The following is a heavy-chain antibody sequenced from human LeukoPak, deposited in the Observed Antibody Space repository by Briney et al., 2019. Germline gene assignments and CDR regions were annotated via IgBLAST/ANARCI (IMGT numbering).Heavy chain of an antibody. CDR1: GYTFTSYA. CDR3: ASWGWELQSGWFDP. CDR2: INPNRGGT. Sequence: ASVKVSCKASGYTFTSYAMNWVRQAPGQGLEWMGWINPNRGGTKYAQKFQGRVTMTRDTSISTAYMELSRLRSDDTAVYYCASWGWELQSGWFDPWGQGILVTVSS. D-gene: IGHD1-7*01. V-gene: IGHV1-2*02. J-gene: IGHJ5*02.